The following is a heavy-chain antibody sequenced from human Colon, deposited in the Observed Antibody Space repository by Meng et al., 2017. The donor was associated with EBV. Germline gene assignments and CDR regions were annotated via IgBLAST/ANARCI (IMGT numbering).Heavy chain of an antibody. CDR2: IYYSGST. J-gene: IGHJ4*02. D-gene: IGHD6-19*01. CDR3: ARVSSGWDYFDY. CDR1: GGSVSSGGYY. V-gene: IGHV4-31*03. Sequence: VQLPRRRPALAMPLPPPSLTCTVAGGSVSSGGYYWTWIRHHPGKGLEWFGHIYYSGSTFYNPSLKRRVIISIDTSKNQFSLNLRSVTAADTAVYYCARVSSGWDYFDYWGQGTLVTVSS.